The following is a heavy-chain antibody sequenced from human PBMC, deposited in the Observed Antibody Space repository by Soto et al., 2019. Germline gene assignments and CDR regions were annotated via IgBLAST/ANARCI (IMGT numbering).Heavy chain of an antibody. D-gene: IGHD3-3*01. CDR2: INAGNGNT. Sequence: ASVKVSCKDSGRTLTRYAIHWVRQAPGQRLEWMGWINAGNGNTEYSQKFQGRVTITRDTSASTAYMELSSLRSEDTAMYYCARSFDFWSGSGKGYYYYGMDVWGQGTTVTVSS. CDR1: GRTLTRYA. V-gene: IGHV1-3*01. J-gene: IGHJ6*02. CDR3: ARSFDFWSGSGKGYYYYGMDV.